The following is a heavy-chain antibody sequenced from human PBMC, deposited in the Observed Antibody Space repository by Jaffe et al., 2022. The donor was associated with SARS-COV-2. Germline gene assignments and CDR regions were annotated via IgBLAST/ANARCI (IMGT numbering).Heavy chain of an antibody. V-gene: IGHV3-48*01. CDR2: ISTSSNTI. CDR1: GFTFSSYS. D-gene: IGHD3-10*01. J-gene: IGHJ4*02. CDR3: ARGPSLVRGVFDY. Sequence: EVQLVESGGGLLQPGGSLRLSCAASGFTFSSYSMNWVRQAPGKGLQWVSYISTSSNTIYYADSVKGRITISRDNAKNSLYLQMHSLRVEDTAVYYCARGPSLVRGVFDYWGQGTLVTVSS.